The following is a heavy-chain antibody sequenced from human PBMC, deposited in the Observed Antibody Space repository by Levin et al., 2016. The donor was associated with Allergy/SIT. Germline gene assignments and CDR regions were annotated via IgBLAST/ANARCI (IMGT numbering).Heavy chain of an antibody. CDR1: GFSLRSRGAG. J-gene: IGHJ4*02. CDR3: AHCPTAIMFSFDS. D-gene: IGHD3-10*02. CDR2: AYWNGDK. V-gene: IGHV2-5*01. Sequence: SGPTLVKPTQTLTLTCTFSGFSLRSRGAGVGWIRQSPGKALEWLALAYWNGDKHYSPSLKSRLTITKDSSENQVFLTMTNMDPVDTATYYCAHCPTAIMFSFDSWGQGTLVTVSS.